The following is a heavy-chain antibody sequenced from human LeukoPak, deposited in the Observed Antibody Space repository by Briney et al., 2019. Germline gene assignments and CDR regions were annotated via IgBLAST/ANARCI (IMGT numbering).Heavy chain of an antibody. CDR2: MHPNSGNQ. CDR1: GYTFTSYD. J-gene: IGHJ6*03. CDR3: EEGIRYFDWLSPYYYYYYMDV. V-gene: IGHV1-8*01. D-gene: IGHD3-9*01. Sequence: ASVTVSCTASGYTFTSYDINWLRQANGQRLELMGWMHPNSGNQGYAQKFQGRVTMTRNTSISTAYMELSSLRSEDTFFFHAEEGIRYFDWLSPYYYYYYMDVWGKGTTVTISS.